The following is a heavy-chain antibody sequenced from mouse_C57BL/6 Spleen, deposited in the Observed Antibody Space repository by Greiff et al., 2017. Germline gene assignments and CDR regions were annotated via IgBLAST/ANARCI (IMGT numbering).Heavy chain of an antibody. CDR2: IYPGSGST. Sequence: QVQLQQPGAELVKPGASVKMSCKASGYTFTSYWITWVKQRPGQGLEWIGDIYPGSGSTNYNEKFKSKATLTVDTSSSTAYMQLSSLTSEDSAVYYCARAVVATEYAMDYWGQGTSVTVSS. J-gene: IGHJ4*01. V-gene: IGHV1-55*01. CDR3: ARAVVATEYAMDY. CDR1: GYTFTSYW. D-gene: IGHD1-1*01.